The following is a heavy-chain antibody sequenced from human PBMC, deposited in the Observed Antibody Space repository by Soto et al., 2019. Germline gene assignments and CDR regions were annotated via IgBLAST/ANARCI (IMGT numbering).Heavy chain of an antibody. CDR1: GFTFSSYG. Sequence: QVQLVESGGGVVQPGRSLRLSCAASGFTFSSYGMHWVRQAPGKGLEWVAVISYDGSNKYYADSVKGRFTISRDNSKNTLYLQMNSLRAEDRAVYYCAKPMSGEDYWGQGTLVTVSS. J-gene: IGHJ4*02. CDR2: ISYDGSNK. CDR3: AKPMSGEDY. V-gene: IGHV3-30*18. D-gene: IGHD3-10*02.